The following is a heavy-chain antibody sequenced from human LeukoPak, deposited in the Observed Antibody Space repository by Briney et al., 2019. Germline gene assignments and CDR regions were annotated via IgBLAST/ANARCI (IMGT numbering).Heavy chain of an antibody. J-gene: IGHJ3*01. CDR3: ARAAFPRWLVHVAFDV. V-gene: IGHV4-59*01. CDR1: GGSISSYY. CDR2: IYYSGIT. D-gene: IGHD6-19*01. Sequence: PSETLSLTCTASGGSISSYYWSWVRQAPGKGLEWVGYIYYSGITNYNPSLKGRVTISVDTSKNRFSLKLSSVTAADTAMYYCARAAFPRWLVHVAFDVWGQGTMVTASS.